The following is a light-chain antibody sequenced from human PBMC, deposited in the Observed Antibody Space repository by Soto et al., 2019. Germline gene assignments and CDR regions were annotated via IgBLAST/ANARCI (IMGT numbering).Light chain of an antibody. Sequence: EIVLTQSPATLSSSPGERATLSCRASQSVSSYLAGYQQKPGQAPRLLIYDASTRATGVPARFSGGGSGTAVTLTVSSLDPEEFAVYYGEQRVNWPGFTSSQGNKLEI. J-gene: IGKJ2*01. CDR1: QSVSSY. V-gene: IGKV3-11*01. CDR3: EQRVNWPGFT. CDR2: DAS.